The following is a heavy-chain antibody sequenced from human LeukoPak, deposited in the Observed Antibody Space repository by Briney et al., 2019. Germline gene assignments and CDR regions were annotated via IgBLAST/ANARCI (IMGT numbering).Heavy chain of an antibody. CDR2: LSDSGGRA. CDR3: AKTYYNSGTYYHSNF. Sequence: GGSLRLSCAASGFTFSSYAMSWVRQAPGKGLEWVSALSDSGGRAYYADSVKGRFTISRDNSKNTLYLQMISLRAEDTAVYYCAKTYYNSGTYYHSNFWGQGTLVTVSS. CDR1: GFTFSSYA. V-gene: IGHV3-23*01. D-gene: IGHD3-10*01. J-gene: IGHJ4*02.